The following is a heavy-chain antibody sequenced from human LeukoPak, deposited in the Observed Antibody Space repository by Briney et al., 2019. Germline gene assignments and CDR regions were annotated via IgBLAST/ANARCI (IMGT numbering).Heavy chain of an antibody. CDR3: ARGPDYGDRLDYFDY. CDR1: GFTFTRHW. Sequence: GGSLRLSCAAFGFTFTRHWMGWVRQAPGKGLEWVASVKKDGNQYSVDSVKGRFIISRDNARNSLSLQMSSLRVEDTAIYFCARGPDYGDRLDYFDYWGQGTLVTVSS. J-gene: IGHJ4*02. V-gene: IGHV3-7*01. D-gene: IGHD4-17*01. CDR2: VKKDGNQ.